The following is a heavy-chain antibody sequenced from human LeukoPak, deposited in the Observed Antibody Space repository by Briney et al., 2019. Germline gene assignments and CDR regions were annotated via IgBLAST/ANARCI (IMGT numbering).Heavy chain of an antibody. CDR3: ARGIDGDIVVVPAAYGMDV. D-gene: IGHD2-2*01. J-gene: IGHJ6*02. CDR2: IFYSGST. V-gene: IGHV4-30-4*01. Sequence: KSSQTLSLTCTVPGGSISSGDYCWNWIRQPPGKGLEWIGYIFYSGSTYYNPSLKSRVTISVDTSKNQFSLKLSSVTAADTAVYYCARGIDGDIVVVPAAYGMDVWGQGTTVTVSS. CDR1: GGSISSGDYC.